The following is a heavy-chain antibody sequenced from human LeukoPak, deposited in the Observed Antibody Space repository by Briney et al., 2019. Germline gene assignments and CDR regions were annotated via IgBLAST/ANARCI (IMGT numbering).Heavy chain of an antibody. CDR2: IYYSGST. D-gene: IGHD3-10*01. J-gene: IGHJ5*02. CDR3: ARDKVYMVRGVIASNWFDP. Sequence: SETLSLTCTVSGGSISSSSYYWGWIRQPPGKGLEWIGSIYYSGSTYYNPSLKSRVTRSVDTSKNQFSLKLSSVTAADTAVYYCARDKVYMVRGVIASNWFDPWGQGTLVTVSS. V-gene: IGHV4-39*07. CDR1: GGSISSSSYY.